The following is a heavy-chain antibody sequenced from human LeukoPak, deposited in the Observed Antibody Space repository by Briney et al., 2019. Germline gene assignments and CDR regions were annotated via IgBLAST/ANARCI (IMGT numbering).Heavy chain of an antibody. CDR3: ARRGVTNYYGLDF. J-gene: IGHJ4*02. V-gene: IGHV7-4-1*02. CDR1: GYTFTNYA. Sequence: GASVKVSCKTSGYTFTNYAMNWVRQASGQGLEWMGWINTNTGNPTYPQGFTGRFVFSLDTSVSTAYLQISSLKAEDTAVYYCARRGVTNYYGLDFWGQGTLVTVSS. CDR2: INTNTGNP. D-gene: IGHD4/OR15-4a*01.